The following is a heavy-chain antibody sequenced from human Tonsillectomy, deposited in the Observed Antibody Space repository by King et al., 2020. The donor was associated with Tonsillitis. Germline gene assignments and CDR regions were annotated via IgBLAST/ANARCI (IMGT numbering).Heavy chain of an antibody. CDR1: GFTFSSYA. J-gene: IGHJ4*02. CDR3: AKARDFASPDYFDY. D-gene: IGHD3-9*01. CDR2: ISGSGGKT. V-gene: IGHV3-23*04. Sequence: VQLVESGGGVVQPGGSLRLSCAASGFTFSSYAMSWVRQAPGKGLKGVSAISGSGGKTFYEESVKGRVTISRDKSMNTLFLQMNSLRVEDTAVYYCAKARDFASPDYFDYWGQGTLVTVSS.